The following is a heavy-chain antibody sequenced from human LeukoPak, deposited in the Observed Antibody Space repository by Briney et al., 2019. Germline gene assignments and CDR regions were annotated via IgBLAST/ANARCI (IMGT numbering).Heavy chain of an antibody. V-gene: IGHV3-66*01. CDR3: ARVGLDSTSWYGFYYFDC. Sequence: GGSLRLSCAASGFTVSSNYMSWVRQAPGKGLEWVSVIYSGGSTYYADSVKGRFTISRDNSKNTLYLQMNSLRAEDTAVYYCARVGLDSTSWYGFYYFDCWGQGTLVTVSS. CDR2: IYSGGST. D-gene: IGHD6-13*01. J-gene: IGHJ4*02. CDR1: GFTVSSNY.